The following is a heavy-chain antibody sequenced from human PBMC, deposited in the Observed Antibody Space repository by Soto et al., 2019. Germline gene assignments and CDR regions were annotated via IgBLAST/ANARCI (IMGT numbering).Heavy chain of an antibody. CDR3: ATGFSVVPTTSRFDY. CDR1: GFTFSSYV. V-gene: IGHV3-30*03. CDR2: ISYDGSNK. D-gene: IGHD5-12*01. Sequence: QVYLVESGGGVVPPGRSLRLSCAASGFTFSSYVLHWVRQAPGKGLEWVAVISYDGSNKYYADSVKGQFTISRDNSKNTLYLQMNSLRIEDTAVYYCATGFSVVPTTSRFDYWGQGTLVTVSS. J-gene: IGHJ4*02.